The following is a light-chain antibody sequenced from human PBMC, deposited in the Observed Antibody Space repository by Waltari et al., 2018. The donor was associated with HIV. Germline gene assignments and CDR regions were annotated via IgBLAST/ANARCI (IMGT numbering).Light chain of an antibody. CDR2: GAS. Sequence: IVMKQSPATLSVSPGERAIPSCRASQIVSRNVDWYQQKPGQAPRLLIYGASTRATGIPARFSGSGSGTEFTLTISSLQSEDFAVYYCQQYNNWPPITFGQGTRLEIK. CDR1: QIVSRN. CDR3: QQYNNWPPIT. J-gene: IGKJ5*01. V-gene: IGKV3-15*01.